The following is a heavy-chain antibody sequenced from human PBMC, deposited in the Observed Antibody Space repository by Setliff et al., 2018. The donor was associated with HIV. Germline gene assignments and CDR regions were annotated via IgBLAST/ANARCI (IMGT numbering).Heavy chain of an antibody. CDR1: GFTFSSYG. J-gene: IGHJ4*02. D-gene: IGHD3-10*01. Sequence: GGSLRLSCAASGFTFSSYGMHWVRQAPGKGLEWVAVIWNDGTNEYYADSVKGRFTISRDNAKNSLFLQMNSLRAEDTAIYYCARLLRGGGDYFDYWGQGTLVTVSS. CDR3: ARLLRGGGDYFDY. CDR2: IWNDGTNE. V-gene: IGHV3-33*08.